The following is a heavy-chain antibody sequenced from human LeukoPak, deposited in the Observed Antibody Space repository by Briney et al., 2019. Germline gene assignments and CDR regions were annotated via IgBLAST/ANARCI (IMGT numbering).Heavy chain of an antibody. J-gene: IGHJ5*02. CDR1: GGSFSGSY. D-gene: IGHD6-19*01. Sequence: SETLSLTCAVYGGSFSGSYWSWIRQPPGKGLERIGEINHSGSTNYNPSLKSRVTISVDTSKNQFSLKLRSVTAADMAVYYCARDRDEYSSGWYGGGWFDPWGQGTLVTVSS. CDR3: ARDRDEYSSGWYGGGWFDP. CDR2: INHSGST. V-gene: IGHV4-34*01.